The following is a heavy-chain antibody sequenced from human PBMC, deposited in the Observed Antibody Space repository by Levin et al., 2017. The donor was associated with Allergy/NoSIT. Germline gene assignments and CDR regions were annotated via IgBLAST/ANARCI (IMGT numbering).Heavy chain of an antibody. D-gene: IGHD2-2*01. J-gene: IGHJ6*02. V-gene: IGHV1-2*02. Sequence: GESLKISCKASGYTFTGYYMHWVRQAPGQGLEWMGWINPNSGGTNYAQKFQGRVTMTRDTSISTAYMELSRLRSDDTAVYYCARLATGYCSSTSCYSLYYYYGMDVWGQGTTVTVSS. CDR1: GYTFTGYY. CDR2: INPNSGGT. CDR3: ARLATGYCSSTSCYSLYYYYGMDV.